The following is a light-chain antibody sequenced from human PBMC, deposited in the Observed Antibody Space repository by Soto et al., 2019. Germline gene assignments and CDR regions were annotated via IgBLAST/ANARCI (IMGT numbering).Light chain of an antibody. V-gene: IGKV3-20*01. Sequence: EIVLTQSPGTLSLSPGERATLSCRASHTISSSYLAWYQQKPGQAPRLLMYGISRRATGITDRFSGSGSGTDFTLTITRLEPEEYEVSYCQQYVTSSPRTFGQGTKVPI. CDR2: GIS. CDR3: QQYVTSSPRT. CDR1: HTISSSY. J-gene: IGKJ1*01.